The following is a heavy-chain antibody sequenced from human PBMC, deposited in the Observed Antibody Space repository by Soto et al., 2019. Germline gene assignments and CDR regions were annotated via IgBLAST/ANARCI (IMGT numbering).Heavy chain of an antibody. CDR3: ARDWAMVVTAISWYFDL. D-gene: IGHD2-21*02. Sequence: ASVKVSCKASGYTFTSYYMHWVRQAPGQGLEWMGIINPSGGSTSYAQKFQGRVTMTRDTSTSTVYMELSSLRSEDTAVYYCARDWAMVVTAISWYFDLWGRGTLVTVSS. J-gene: IGHJ2*01. V-gene: IGHV1-46*01. CDR2: INPSGGST. CDR1: GYTFTSYY.